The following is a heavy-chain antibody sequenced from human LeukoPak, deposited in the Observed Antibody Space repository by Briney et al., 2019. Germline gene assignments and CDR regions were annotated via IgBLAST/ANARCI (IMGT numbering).Heavy chain of an antibody. CDR2: IYYSGST. D-gene: IGHD4-4*01. V-gene: IGHV4-59*01. Sequence: SETLSLTCTVSGGSISSYYWSWVRQPPGKGLEWIGYIYYSGSTNYNPSLKSRVTISVDTSKNQFSLKLSSVTAADTAVYYCARGGYRFKAFDIWGQGTMVTVSS. CDR1: GGSISSYY. J-gene: IGHJ3*02. CDR3: ARGGYRFKAFDI.